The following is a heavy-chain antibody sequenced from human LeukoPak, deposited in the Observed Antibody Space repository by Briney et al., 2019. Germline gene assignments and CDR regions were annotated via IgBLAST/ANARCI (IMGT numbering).Heavy chain of an antibody. D-gene: IGHD2-15*01. Sequence: ASVKVSCKASGDTFSSYAISWVRQAPGQGLEWMGIINPSGGSTSYAQKFQGRVTMTRDMSTSTVYMELSSLRSEDTAVYYCARGPLGYCSGGSCYSSDIDYWGQGTLVTVSS. J-gene: IGHJ4*02. CDR1: GDTFSSYA. CDR2: INPSGGST. V-gene: IGHV1-46*01. CDR3: ARGPLGYCSGGSCYSSDIDY.